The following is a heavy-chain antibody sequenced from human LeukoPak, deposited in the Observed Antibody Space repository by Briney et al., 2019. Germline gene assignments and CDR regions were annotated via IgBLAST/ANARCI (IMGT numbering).Heavy chain of an antibody. CDR2: IDQDGREK. V-gene: IGHV3-7*01. Sequence: PGGSLKLSCVASGFTFSDSWMSWVRQVPGKGLQWVADIDQDGREKNYVDSVRGRFTISRDNGKNSLYLEICSLTAEDTATYYCATDRQGSSWYHGKEPFDYWGQGTLVTVSS. J-gene: IGHJ4*02. CDR3: ATDRQGSSWYHGKEPFDY. D-gene: IGHD6-13*01. CDR1: GFTFSDSW.